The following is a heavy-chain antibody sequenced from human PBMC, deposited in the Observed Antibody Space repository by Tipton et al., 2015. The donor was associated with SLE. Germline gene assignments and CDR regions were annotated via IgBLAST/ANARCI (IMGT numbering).Heavy chain of an antibody. CDR2: IYYSGST. CDR1: GGSISSSSYY. Sequence: TLSLTCTVSGGSISSSSYYWGWIRQPPGKGLEWIGSIYYSGSTYYNPSLKSRVTISVDTSKNQFSLKLSSVTAADTAVYYCARDSFYYDSSGYSLFDYWGQGTLVTVSS. CDR3: ARDSFYYDSSGYSLFDY. D-gene: IGHD3-22*01. V-gene: IGHV4-39*07. J-gene: IGHJ4*02.